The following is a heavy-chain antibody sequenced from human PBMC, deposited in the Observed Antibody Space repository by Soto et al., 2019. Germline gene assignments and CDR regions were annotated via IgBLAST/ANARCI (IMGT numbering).Heavy chain of an antibody. J-gene: IGHJ4*02. CDR2: IIPIFGTA. D-gene: IGHD5-18*01. Sequence: SVKVSCKASGGTFSSYAISWVRQAPGQGLEWMGGIIPIFGTANYAQKFQGRVTITADESTSTAYMELSSLRSEDTAVYYCARGRHSYGYKPYDYWGQGTLVNVSS. V-gene: IGHV1-69*13. CDR3: ARGRHSYGYKPYDY. CDR1: GGTFSSYA.